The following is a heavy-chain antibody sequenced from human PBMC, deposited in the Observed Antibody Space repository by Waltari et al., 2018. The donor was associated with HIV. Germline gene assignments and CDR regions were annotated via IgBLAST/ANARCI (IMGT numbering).Heavy chain of an antibody. J-gene: IGHJ5*02. CDR1: GGSFDEYY. V-gene: IGHV4-34*01. CDR3: ARTYKRITLFEIIRELSWFDP. CDR2: INSLGTT. D-gene: IGHD1-7*01. Sequence: QVQLQQWGAGLLKPSETLSLTCAIYGGSFDEYYLAWIRPTPETGLEWLGDINSLGTTTYNPSLKSRGTVSIDTSTTQFSLSLRSVTAADTAVYDCARTYKRITLFEIIRELSWFDPWGQGTLVTVSS.